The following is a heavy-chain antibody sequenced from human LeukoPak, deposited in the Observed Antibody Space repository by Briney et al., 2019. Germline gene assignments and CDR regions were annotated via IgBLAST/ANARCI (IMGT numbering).Heavy chain of an antibody. J-gene: IGHJ4*02. CDR3: AKDQARRDGYNYRYFDY. D-gene: IGHD5-24*01. CDR1: GFRFDDYG. CDR2: ISYDGSNK. V-gene: IGHV3-30*18. Sequence: PGGSLRLACTASGFRFDDYGMTWVRQAPGKGLEWVAVISYDGSNKYYADSVKGRFTISRDNSKNTLYLQMNSLRAEDTAVYYCAKDQARRDGYNYRYFDYWGQGTLVTVSS.